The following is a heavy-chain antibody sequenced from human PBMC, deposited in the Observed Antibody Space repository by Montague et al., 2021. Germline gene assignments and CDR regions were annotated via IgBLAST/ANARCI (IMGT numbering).Heavy chain of an antibody. Sequence: SLRLSCAGSGFTLDSYTMSWVRQAPGKRLEWVSASSGTGADTYYADSVKGRFTISRDNSKNTLYLQMDSLRDDDTAVYYCARDGYNWIPYDYWGQGTLVTVSS. V-gene: IGHV3-23*01. CDR1: GFTLDSYT. CDR2: SSGTGADT. J-gene: IGHJ4*02. D-gene: IGHD1-1*01. CDR3: ARDGYNWIPYDY.